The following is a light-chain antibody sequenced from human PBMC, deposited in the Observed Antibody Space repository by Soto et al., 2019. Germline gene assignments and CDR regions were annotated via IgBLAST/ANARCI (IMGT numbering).Light chain of an antibody. CDR2: DVS. J-gene: IGKJ1*01. CDR1: QSVSSN. CDR3: QQYNNWPPKT. Sequence: EIVMTQSPATLSVSPGERATLSCRASQSVSSNLAWYQQKPGQAPRLLIYDVSVRATGIPARFSGSGSGTEFTLTISSLQSEDFAVYYCQQYNNWPPKTLGQGTKVDIK. V-gene: IGKV3-15*01.